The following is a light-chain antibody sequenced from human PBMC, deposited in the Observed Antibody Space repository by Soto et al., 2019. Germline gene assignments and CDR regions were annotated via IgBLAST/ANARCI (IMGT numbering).Light chain of an antibody. CDR1: QSVSSY. Sequence: EIVLTQSPATLSLSPGERATLSCRASQSVSSYLAWYQQKPGQAPRLLIYDASSRATGTPVRFSGSGSGTDFTLTISSLEPEDFAVYYCQQRSNWSWTFGQGTKVDIK. J-gene: IGKJ1*01. CDR2: DAS. CDR3: QQRSNWSWT. V-gene: IGKV3-11*01.